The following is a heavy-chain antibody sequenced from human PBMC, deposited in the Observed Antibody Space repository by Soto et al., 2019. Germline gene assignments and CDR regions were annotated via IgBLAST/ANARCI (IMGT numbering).Heavy chain of an antibody. CDR3: ARPTNRLEYYYYYYGMDV. Sequence: GASVKVSCKAPGGTFSSYAISWVRQAPGQGLEWMGGLIPIFGTANYAQKFQGRVTITADESTSTAYMELSSLRSEDTAVYYCARPTNRLEYYYYYYGMDVWGRETTVAVSS. CDR2: LIPIFGTA. CDR1: GGTFSSYA. J-gene: IGHJ6*01. D-gene: IGHD1-1*01. V-gene: IGHV1-69*13.